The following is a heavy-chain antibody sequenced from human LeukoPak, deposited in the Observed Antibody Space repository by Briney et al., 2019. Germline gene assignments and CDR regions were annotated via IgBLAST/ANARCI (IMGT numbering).Heavy chain of an antibody. Sequence: SVKVSCKASGGTFSSYTISWVRQAPGQGLEWMGRIIPILGIANYAQKFQGRVTITADKSTSTTYMELSSLRSEDTAVYYCARDLEAVVVVPAAYTPFDPWGQGTLVTVSS. V-gene: IGHV1-69*04. D-gene: IGHD2-2*01. CDR3: ARDLEAVVVVPAAYTPFDP. CDR1: GGTFSSYT. J-gene: IGHJ5*02. CDR2: IIPILGIA.